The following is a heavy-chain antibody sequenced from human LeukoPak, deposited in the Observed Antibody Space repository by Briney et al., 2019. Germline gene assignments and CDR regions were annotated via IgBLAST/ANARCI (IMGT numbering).Heavy chain of an antibody. D-gene: IGHD6-25*01. CDR3: AKARWSPSGNDAFDI. Sequence: GGSLRLSCAASGFTFSDYYMTWVRQAPGKGLEWVSYITSSGTTIYYADSVKGRFTISRDNSKNTLYLQMNSLRAEDTAVYYCAKARWSPSGNDAFDIWGQGTMVTVSS. CDR1: GFTFSDYY. CDR2: ITSSGTTI. J-gene: IGHJ3*02. V-gene: IGHV3-11*01.